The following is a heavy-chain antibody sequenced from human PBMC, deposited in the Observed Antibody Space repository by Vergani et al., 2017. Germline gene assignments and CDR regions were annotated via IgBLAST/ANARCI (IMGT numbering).Heavy chain of an antibody. D-gene: IGHD4-11*01. V-gene: IGHV3-11*01. J-gene: IGHJ6*03. CDR2: ISSSGSTI. Sequence: VQLVESGGGLVQPGGSLRLSCAASGFTFSDYYMSWIRQAPGKGLEWVSYISSSGSTIYYADSVKGRFTISRDNAKNSLYLQMNSLRAEDTAVYYCARASRSYSNYVLRYYYYYYMDVWGKGTTVTVSS. CDR3: ARASRSYSNYVLRYYYYYYMDV. CDR1: GFTFSDYY.